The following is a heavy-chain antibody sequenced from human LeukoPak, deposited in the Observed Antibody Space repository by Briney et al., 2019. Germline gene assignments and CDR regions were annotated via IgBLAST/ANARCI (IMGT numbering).Heavy chain of an antibody. D-gene: IGHD6-6*01. J-gene: IGHJ3*02. V-gene: IGHV4-30-2*01. Sequence: SETLSLTCTVSGGSISSGGYYWSWIRQPPGKGLEWIGYIYHSGSTYYNPSLKSRVTISVDRSKNQFSLKLSSVTAADTAVYYCARGREYSSSSDAFDIWGQGTMVTVSS. CDR3: ARGREYSSSSDAFDI. CDR2: IYHSGST. CDR1: GGSISSGGYY.